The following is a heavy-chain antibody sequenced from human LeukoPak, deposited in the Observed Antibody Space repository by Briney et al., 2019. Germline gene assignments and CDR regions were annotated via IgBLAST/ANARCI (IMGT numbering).Heavy chain of an antibody. CDR2: ISGSGGST. CDR3: AKAGKNRESYY. V-gene: IGHV3-23*01. Sequence: GGSLRLSCAASGFTFSSYAMSWVRQAPGKGLEWVSAISGSGGSTYYADSVKGRFTISRDNSKDTLYLQMNSLRAEDTAVYYCAKAGKNRESYYWGQGTLVTVSS. CDR1: GFTFSSYA. J-gene: IGHJ4*02.